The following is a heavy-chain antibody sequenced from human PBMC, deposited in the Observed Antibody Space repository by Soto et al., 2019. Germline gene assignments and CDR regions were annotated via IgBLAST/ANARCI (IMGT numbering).Heavy chain of an antibody. CDR2: INPSGGST. J-gene: IGHJ6*02. D-gene: IGHD6-13*01. CDR1: GYTLTSYY. Sequence: ASVKVSCKAPGYTLTSYYMHWVRQAPGQGLEWMGIINPSGGSTNYAQKFQGRVTMTRDTPTSTVYMELSSLRSEDTAVYYCARNLEQQLPKRYYYYGMYVWGQGSTVTVAS. CDR3: ARNLEQQLPKRYYYYGMYV. V-gene: IGHV1-46*03.